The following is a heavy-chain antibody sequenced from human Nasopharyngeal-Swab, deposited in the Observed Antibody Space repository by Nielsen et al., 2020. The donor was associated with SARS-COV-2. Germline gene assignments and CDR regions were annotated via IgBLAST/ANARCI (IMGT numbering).Heavy chain of an antibody. D-gene: IGHD1-26*01. V-gene: IGHV3-13*01. CDR3: ARGDGSYYSYYYYYMDV. J-gene: IGHJ6*03. CDR1: GFTFSSYD. Sequence: GGSLRLSCAASGFTFSSYDMHWVRQATGKVLEWVSAIGTAGDTYYPGSVKGRFTISRENAKNSLYLQMNSLRAGDTAVYYCARGDGSYYSYYYYYMDVWGKGTTVTVSS. CDR2: IGTAGDT.